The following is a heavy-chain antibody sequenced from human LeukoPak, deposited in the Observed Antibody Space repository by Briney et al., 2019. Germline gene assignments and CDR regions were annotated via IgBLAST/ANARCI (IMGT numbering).Heavy chain of an antibody. J-gene: IGHJ4*02. D-gene: IGHD3-10*01. Sequence: GGSLRLSCAASGFTFSSYAMRWVRQAPGKGLEWVSSISGSGGSTYYADSVKGRFTISRDNSKNTLYLQMNSLRAEDTAVYYCAKDWDYYGSGSYSDYWGQGSLVTVSS. V-gene: IGHV3-23*01. CDR3: AKDWDYYGSGSYSDY. CDR1: GFTFSSYA. CDR2: ISGSGGST.